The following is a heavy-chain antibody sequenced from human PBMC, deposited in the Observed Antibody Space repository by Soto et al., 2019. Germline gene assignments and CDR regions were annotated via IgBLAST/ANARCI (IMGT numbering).Heavy chain of an antibody. CDR1: GFSFMNYA. CDR2: ISASGDRS. Sequence: EVQVLESGGGLVQPGGSLRLSCATSGFSFMNYAMSWVRQAPGKGLEWVSGISASGDRSYYADSVKGRFTISKDSSKNTLYLQRNGLRAEDMAVYHCDGSWTWGLGTMVTVSS. V-gene: IGHV3-23*01. J-gene: IGHJ3*01. CDR3: DGSWT. D-gene: IGHD5-12*01.